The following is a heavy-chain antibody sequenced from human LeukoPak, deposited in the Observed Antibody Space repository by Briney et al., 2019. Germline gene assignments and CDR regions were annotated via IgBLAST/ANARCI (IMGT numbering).Heavy chain of an antibody. D-gene: IGHD3-3*01. J-gene: IGHJ5*02. Sequence: SETLSLTCAVYGGSFSGYYWSWIRQPPGKGLEWIGEINHSGSTNYNPSLESRVTISVDTSKNQFSLKLSSVTAADTAVYYCARREWGFDPWGQGTLVTVSS. CDR3: ARREWGFDP. CDR2: INHSGST. V-gene: IGHV4-34*01. CDR1: GGSFSGYY.